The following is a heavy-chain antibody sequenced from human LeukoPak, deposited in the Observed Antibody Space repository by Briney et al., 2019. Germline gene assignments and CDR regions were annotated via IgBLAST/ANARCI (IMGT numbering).Heavy chain of an antibody. CDR2: IYYSGST. V-gene: IGHV4-59*12. CDR1: GGSISSYY. D-gene: IGHD5-24*01. CDR3: ARGALGWLQLVDY. Sequence: SETLSLTCTVSGGSISSYYWSWIRQPPGKGLEWIGYIYYSGSTNYNPSLKSRVTISVDTSKNQFSLKLSSVTAADTAVYYCARGALGWLQLVDYWGEGTLVTVSS. J-gene: IGHJ4*02.